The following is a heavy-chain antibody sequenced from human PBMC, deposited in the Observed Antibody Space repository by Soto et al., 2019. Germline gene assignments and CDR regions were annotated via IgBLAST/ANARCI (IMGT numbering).Heavy chain of an antibody. CDR2: INPNSGGT. V-gene: IGHV1-2*02. CDR1: GYTFTGYY. CDR3: AREDVNPSGPIYGMDV. Sequence: GASVKVSCKASGYTFTGYYMHWVRQAPGQGLEWMGWINPNSGGTNYAQKLRGRVTMTGDTSIRPAYMELSRLRSDDTAVYYCAREDVNPSGPIYGMDVWGQGTTVTVSS. J-gene: IGHJ6*02. D-gene: IGHD3-10*01.